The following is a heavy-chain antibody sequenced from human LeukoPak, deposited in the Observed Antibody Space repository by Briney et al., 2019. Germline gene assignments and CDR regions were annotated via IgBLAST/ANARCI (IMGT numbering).Heavy chain of an antibody. CDR1: GGTFITYA. D-gene: IGHD2-15*01. J-gene: IGHJ6*02. V-gene: IGHV1-69*13. CDR3: ARAGYSTGYYGMDV. CDR2: IIPIFGTT. Sequence: ASVKVSCKASGGTFITYAISWVRQAPGQGLEWMGGIIPIFGTTNYAQNFQGRVTITADESTSTAYMELSSLRSEDTAVYYCARAGYSTGYYGMDVWGQGTTVTVSS.